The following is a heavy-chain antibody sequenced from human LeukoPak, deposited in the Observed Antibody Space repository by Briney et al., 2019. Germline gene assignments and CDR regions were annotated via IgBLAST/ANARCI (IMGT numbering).Heavy chain of an antibody. Sequence: PGGSLRLSCAASGFTFSSYSMNWVRQAPGEGLEWVSYISSSSSTIYYADSVKGRFTISRDNAKNSLYLQMNSLRAEDTAVYYCARLENYDFWSGYLPHYYMDVWGKGTTVTVSS. CDR3: ARLENYDFWSGYLPHYYMDV. D-gene: IGHD3-3*01. CDR2: ISSSSSTI. CDR1: GFTFSSYS. J-gene: IGHJ6*03. V-gene: IGHV3-48*01.